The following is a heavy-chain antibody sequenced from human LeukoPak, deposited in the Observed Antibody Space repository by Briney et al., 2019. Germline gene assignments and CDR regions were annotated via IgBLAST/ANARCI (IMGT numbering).Heavy chain of an antibody. CDR1: GDSISSGSYY. Sequence: SETLSLTCIVSGDSISSGSYYWTWIRQPAGKGLEWIGRIYVSGTTNYNPSLKSRVTISVDTSKNQFSLRLTSVTAADTAVYYCARQTGSGLFILPGGQGTLVTVSS. V-gene: IGHV4-61*02. CDR3: ARQTGSGLFILP. D-gene: IGHD3/OR15-3a*01. J-gene: IGHJ4*02. CDR2: IYVSGTT.